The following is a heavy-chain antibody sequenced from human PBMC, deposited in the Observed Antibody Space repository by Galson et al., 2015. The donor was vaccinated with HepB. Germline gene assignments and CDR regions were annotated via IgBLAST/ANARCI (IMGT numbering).Heavy chain of an antibody. J-gene: IGHJ5*02. CDR1: GGSISSYY. V-gene: IGHV4-59*01. CDR2: IYYSGST. CDR3: ARDRPIYGDYVSWFDP. D-gene: IGHD4-17*01. Sequence: ETLSLTCTVSGGSISSYYWSWIRQPPGKGLEWIGYIYYSGSTNYNPSLKSRVTISVDTSKNQFSLKLSSVTAADTAVYYCARDRPIYGDYVSWFDPWGQGTLVTVSS.